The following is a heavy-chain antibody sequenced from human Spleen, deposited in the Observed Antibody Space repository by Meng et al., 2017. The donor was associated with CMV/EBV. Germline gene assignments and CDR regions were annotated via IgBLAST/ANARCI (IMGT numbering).Heavy chain of an antibody. CDR2: INHSGST. CDR3: AAARGRRDTKRIFGVVIISIDY. V-gene: IGHV4-39*07. J-gene: IGHJ4*02. CDR1: GGSISSGGYY. D-gene: IGHD3-3*01. Sequence: SETLSLTCTVSGGSISSGGYYWSWVRQSPGKGLEWIGEINHSGSTNYNPSLKSRVTISVDTSKNQFSLKLSSVTAADTAVYYCAAARGRRDTKRIFGVVIISIDYWGQGTLVTVSS.